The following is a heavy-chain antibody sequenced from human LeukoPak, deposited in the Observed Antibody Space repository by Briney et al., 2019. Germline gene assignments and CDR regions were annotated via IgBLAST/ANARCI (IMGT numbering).Heavy chain of an antibody. Sequence: ASVKVSCKASGGTFSSYAISWVRQAPGQGLEWMGRIIPILGIANYAQKFQGRVTITADKSTSTAYMELSSLRSEDMAVYYCARETVDGDRNWFDPWGQGTLVTVSS. V-gene: IGHV1-69*04. CDR1: GGTFSSYA. D-gene: IGHD4-17*01. CDR3: ARETVDGDRNWFDP. CDR2: IIPILGIA. J-gene: IGHJ5*02.